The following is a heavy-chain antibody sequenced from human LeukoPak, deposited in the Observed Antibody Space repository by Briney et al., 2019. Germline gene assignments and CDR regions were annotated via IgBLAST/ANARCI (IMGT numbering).Heavy chain of an antibody. V-gene: IGHV4-59*01. CDR2: IYYSGST. D-gene: IGHD3-16*02. J-gene: IGHJ4*02. Sequence: PSETLSLTCTVSGGSISSYYWSWIRQPPGKGLEWIGYIYYSGSTNYNPSLKSRVTISVDTSKNQFSLKLSSVTAADTAVYYCASHDPYDYVWGSYHPQFVYWGQGTLVTVSS. CDR3: ASHDPYDYVWGSYHPQFVY. CDR1: GGSISSYY.